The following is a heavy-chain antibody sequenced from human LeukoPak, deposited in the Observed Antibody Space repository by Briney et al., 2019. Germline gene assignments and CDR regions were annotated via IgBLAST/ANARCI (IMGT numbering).Heavy chain of an antibody. D-gene: IGHD4-17*01. J-gene: IGHJ4*02. Sequence: GGSLRLSCTASGFIFNDYYMSWIRQTPGRGLEWLSYISRTGNTIYYRDSVKGRFTISRDNANNQLHLQMDNLRAEDTAVYFCARDLGSSTVTTAFDYWGQGTLVTVSS. CDR3: ARDLGSSTVTTAFDY. CDR1: GFIFNDYY. CDR2: ISRTGNTI. V-gene: IGHV3-11*01.